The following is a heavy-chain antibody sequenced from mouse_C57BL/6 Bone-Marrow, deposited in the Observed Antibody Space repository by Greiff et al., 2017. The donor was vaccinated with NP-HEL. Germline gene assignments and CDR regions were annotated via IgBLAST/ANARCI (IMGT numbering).Heavy chain of an antibody. CDR3: ASYYSNSAWFDY. J-gene: IGHJ3*01. CDR1: GYTFTSYS. D-gene: IGHD2-5*01. Sequence: VQLQQSGAELTRPGASVKMSCKASGYTFTSYSMHWVKQRPGQGLEWIGYINPSSGYTKYNQKFKDKAKLTADKSSSTAYMQLSSLTSEDSTFYYFASYYSNSAWFDYWGQGTLVTVSA. CDR2: INPSSGYT. V-gene: IGHV1-4*01.